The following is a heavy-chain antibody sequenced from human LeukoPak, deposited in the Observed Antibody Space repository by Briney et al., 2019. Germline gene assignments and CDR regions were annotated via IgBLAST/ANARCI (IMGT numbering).Heavy chain of an antibody. D-gene: IGHD3-9*01. V-gene: IGHV5-51*07. CDR2: IHLRDSLT. CDR1: GYTFGTYW. Sequence: GESLKISCQLSGYTFGTYWIGWVHQMPGKGLEWMGIIHLRDSLTYYSPSWQGQVIISDDKSISTAYLQWNSLTASDSGIYYCASARDGNFYWDYWAQGTLVTVAS. J-gene: IGHJ4*02. CDR3: ASARDGNFYWDY.